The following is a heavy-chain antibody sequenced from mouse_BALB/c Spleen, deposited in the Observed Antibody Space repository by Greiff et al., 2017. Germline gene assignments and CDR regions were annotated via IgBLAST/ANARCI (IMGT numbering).Heavy chain of an antibody. D-gene: IGHD2-1*01. J-gene: IGHJ3*01. CDR3: ARNTLYGNYEGFAY. V-gene: IGHV5-4*02. CDR1: GFTFSDYY. Sequence: EVKLVESGGGLVKPGGSLKLSCAASGFTFSDYYMYWVRQTPEKRLEWVATISDGGSYTYYPDSVKGRFTISRDNAKNNLYLQMSSLKSEDTAMYYCARNTLYGNYEGFAYWGQGTLVTVSA. CDR2: ISDGGSYT.